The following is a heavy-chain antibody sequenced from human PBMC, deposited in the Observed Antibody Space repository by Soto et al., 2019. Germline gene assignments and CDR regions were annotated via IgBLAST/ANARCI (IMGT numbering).Heavy chain of an antibody. CDR1: GFTFSSYA. CDR2: ISYDGSNK. D-gene: IGHD6-19*01. V-gene: IGHV3-30-3*01. CDR3: ARAGSIAVAGIDY. J-gene: IGHJ4*02. Sequence: PGGSLRLSCAASGFTFSSYAMHWVRQAPGKGLEWVAVISYDGSNKYYADSVKGRFTISRDNSKNTLYLQMNSLRAEDTAVYYCARAGSIAVAGIDYWGQGTLVTSPQ.